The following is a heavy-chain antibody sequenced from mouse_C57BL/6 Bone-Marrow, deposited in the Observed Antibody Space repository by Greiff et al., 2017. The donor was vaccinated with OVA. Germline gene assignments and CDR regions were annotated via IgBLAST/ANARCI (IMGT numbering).Heavy chain of an antibody. J-gene: IGHJ4*01. V-gene: IGHV1-26*01. CDR1: GYTFTDYY. CDR3: ARGDYDSICYALDY. D-gene: IGHD2-4*01. Sequence: VQLQQSGPELVKPGASVKISCKASGYTFTDYYMNWVKQSHGKSLEWIGAINPNNGGTSYNQKFKGKATLTVDKSSSTAYMELRSLTSEDSAVFYCARGDYDSICYALDYGGRGTSVTVSS. CDR2: INPNNGGT.